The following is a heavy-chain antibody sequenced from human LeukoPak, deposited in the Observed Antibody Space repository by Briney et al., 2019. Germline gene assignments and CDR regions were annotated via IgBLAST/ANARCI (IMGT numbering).Heavy chain of an antibody. CDR2: ISTYNGYS. J-gene: IGHJ4*02. CDR3: AKNSSGGYSDY. V-gene: IGHV1-18*01. CDR1: GYTFTSSG. Sequence: ASVKVSCRTSGYTFTSSGITWVRQAPGQGLEWMGWISTYNGYSKYAQNLQGRVTMTADTSTTTAYMELSSLRSDDTAVYYCAKNSSGGYSDYWGQGTLVTVSS. D-gene: IGHD6-19*01.